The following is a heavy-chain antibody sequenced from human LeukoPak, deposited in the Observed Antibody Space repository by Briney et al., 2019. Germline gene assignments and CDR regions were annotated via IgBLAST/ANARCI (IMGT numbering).Heavy chain of an antibody. CDR1: GYTFTGYY. Sequence: ASVKVSCKASGYTFTGYYMHWVRQAPGPGLEWMGWINPNSGGTNYAQKFQGRVTMTRDTSISTAYMELSRLRSDDTAVYYCARHIPDWGYSLDYWGQGTLVTVSS. J-gene: IGHJ4*02. CDR3: ARHIPDWGYSLDY. CDR2: INPNSGGT. V-gene: IGHV1-2*02. D-gene: IGHD2-15*01.